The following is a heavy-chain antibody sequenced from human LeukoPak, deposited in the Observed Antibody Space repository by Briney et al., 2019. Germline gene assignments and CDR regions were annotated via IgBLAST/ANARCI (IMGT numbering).Heavy chain of an antibody. CDR3: ARKWGSGWTAFDI. D-gene: IGHD6-19*01. J-gene: IGHJ3*02. CDR2: IYPGDTNA. Sequence: GESLKISWKGFGYSFTTYWIGWVRQMPGKGLEWVGMIYPGDTNARYSPSFQGQVTISADNSTSTAYLQWSSLKASDPAIYYCARKWGSGWTAFDIWGQGTMVTVSS. CDR1: GYSFTTYW. V-gene: IGHV5-51*01.